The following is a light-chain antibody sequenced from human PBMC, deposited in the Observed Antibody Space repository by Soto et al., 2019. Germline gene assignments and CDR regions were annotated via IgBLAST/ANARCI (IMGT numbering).Light chain of an antibody. CDR3: LSFTNRDTYV. CDR1: SSDVGSYNR. CDR2: DVI. Sequence: QSALTQPPSVSGSPGQSVVISCTGTSSDVGSYNRVSWYQQPPGTAPKLMIYDVISRPSGVPDRFSGSKSGNTASLTFFGLQLKDEADYYCLSFTNRDTYVFGPGTKVPVL. V-gene: IGLV2-18*02. J-gene: IGLJ1*01.